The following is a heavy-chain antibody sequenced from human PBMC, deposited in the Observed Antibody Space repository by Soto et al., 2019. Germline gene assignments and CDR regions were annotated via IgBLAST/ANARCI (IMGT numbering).Heavy chain of an antibody. D-gene: IGHD3-9*01. CDR1: GFTFSSSA. CDR3: AKDSGVVDYDILTGYYPIDY. J-gene: IGHJ4*02. V-gene: IGHV3-23*01. Sequence: AGGSLRLSCAASGFTFSSSAMSWVRQAPGEGVEWVSAISGSGGSTYYADSVKGRFTISRDNSKNTLYLQMNSLRAEDTAVYYCAKDSGVVDYDILTGYYPIDYWGQGTLVTVSS. CDR2: ISGSGGST.